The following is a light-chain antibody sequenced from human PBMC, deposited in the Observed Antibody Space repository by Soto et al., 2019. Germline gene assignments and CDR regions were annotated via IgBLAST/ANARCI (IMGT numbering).Light chain of an antibody. CDR2: DAS. J-gene: IGKJ4*01. CDR1: QNVYNN. CDR3: QQCRNWPLT. Sequence: EIVMTQSPATLSVSPGEGATLSCKAIQNVYNNLPWYQQRPGHPPSLLIYDASTRATGISARFSGSGYGTEFTLTISSLQSEDFAVYFCQQCRNWPLTFGGGTKVEIK. V-gene: IGKV3-15*01.